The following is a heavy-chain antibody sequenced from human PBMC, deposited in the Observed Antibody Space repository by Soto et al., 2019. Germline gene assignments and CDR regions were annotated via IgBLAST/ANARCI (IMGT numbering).Heavy chain of an antibody. V-gene: IGHV3-21*01. CDR3: ARASFASSGWSY. CDR1: GFSIRNYA. D-gene: IGHD6-19*01. CDR2: ISSASGYI. Sequence: EVQLLESGGGLVKPGGSLRLSCVASGFSIRNYAMNWVRQAPGKGLEWVSSISSASGYIFYGDSVKGRFTISRDNAENARYLNMRSLRTEDTGVYYCARASFASSGWSYWGQGAQVTVTS. J-gene: IGHJ4*02.